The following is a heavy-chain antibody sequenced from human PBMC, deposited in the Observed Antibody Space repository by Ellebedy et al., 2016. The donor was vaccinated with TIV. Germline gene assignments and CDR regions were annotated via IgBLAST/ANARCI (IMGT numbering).Heavy chain of an antibody. CDR2: IYYSGST. Sequence: SETLSLXXTVSGGSISSSSYYWGWIRQPPGKGLEWIGSIYYSGSTYYNPSLKSRVTMSIDTSKNQFSLKLSSVTAADTAVYYCASLARGWFNPWGQGTLVTVSS. D-gene: IGHD3-10*01. V-gene: IGHV4-39*01. CDR1: GGSISSSSYY. J-gene: IGHJ5*02. CDR3: ASLARGWFNP.